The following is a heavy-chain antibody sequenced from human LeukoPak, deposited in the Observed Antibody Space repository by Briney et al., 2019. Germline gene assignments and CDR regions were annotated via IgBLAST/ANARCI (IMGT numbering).Heavy chain of an antibody. CDR2: ISSSSSYI. D-gene: IGHD6-19*01. J-gene: IGHJ4*02. CDR1: GFTFSSYS. Sequence: PGGSLRLSCAASGFTFSSYSMNWVRQAPGKGLEWVSSISSSSSYIYYAASVKGRFTISRDYAKNSLYLQMNSLGAEDTGVYYWARVRLQQWLVDYWGQGTLVTVSS. V-gene: IGHV3-21*01. CDR3: ARVRLQQWLVDY.